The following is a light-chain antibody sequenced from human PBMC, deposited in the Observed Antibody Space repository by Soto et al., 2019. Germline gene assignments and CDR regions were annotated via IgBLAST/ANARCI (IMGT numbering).Light chain of an antibody. CDR3: KQYDNLQIT. V-gene: IGKV1-33*01. CDR2: DES. J-gene: IGKJ5*01. CDR1: QDIRKY. Sequence: IQMTQSQSSLSSSVGDRVTITCQATQDIRKYLNWYKQKQGKATKLLIYDESSLETGVTSRFSGSGSGNHFTLTISSMQNEDFEKYYCKQYDNLQITCGQGTRREIK.